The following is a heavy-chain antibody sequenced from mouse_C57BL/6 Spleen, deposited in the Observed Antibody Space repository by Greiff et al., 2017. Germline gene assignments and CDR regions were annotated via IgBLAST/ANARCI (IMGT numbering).Heavy chain of an antibody. J-gene: IGHJ3*01. CDR1: GFTFSSYA. CDR3: AREDNYSSLSWFAY. CDR2: ISDGGSYT. V-gene: IGHV5-4*01. D-gene: IGHD2-5*01. Sequence: EVKLMESGGGLVKPGGSLKLSCAASGFTFSSYAMSWVRQTPEKRLEWVATISDGGSYTYYPDNVKGRFTISRDNAKNHLYLQMSHLKSEDTAMYYCAREDNYSSLSWFAYWGQGTLVTVSA.